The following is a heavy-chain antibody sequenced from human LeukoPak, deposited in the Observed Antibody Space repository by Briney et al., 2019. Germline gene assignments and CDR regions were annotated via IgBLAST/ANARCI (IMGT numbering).Heavy chain of an antibody. Sequence: GGSLRLSCVGSGFSLSDYWMHWVRQTPGKGLMWVSRITSDGSTTWYTDSVKGRFTVSRDNAKNTLFLEMNSLRDEDTAVYYCAGDYIWGRLFWGQGTLVTVSS. J-gene: IGHJ4*01. V-gene: IGHV3-74*01. CDR2: ITSDGSTT. CDR1: GFSLSDYW. D-gene: IGHD3-16*01. CDR3: AGDYIWGRLF.